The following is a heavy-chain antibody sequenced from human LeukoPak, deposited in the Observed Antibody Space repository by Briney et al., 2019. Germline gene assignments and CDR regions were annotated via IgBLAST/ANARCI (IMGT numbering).Heavy chain of an antibody. CDR1: GFSFSSYW. CDR2: INTDGSTI. D-gene: IGHD1-26*01. CDR3: AREGSYRFDY. Sequence: GGSLRLSCSPSGFSFSSYWMHWVRQAPGKGLVWVSRINTDGSTITYADSVKGRFTISRDNAKSTLYLQMNSLTVEDTAVYYCAREGSYRFDYWGQGTLVTVSS. J-gene: IGHJ4*02. V-gene: IGHV3-74*01.